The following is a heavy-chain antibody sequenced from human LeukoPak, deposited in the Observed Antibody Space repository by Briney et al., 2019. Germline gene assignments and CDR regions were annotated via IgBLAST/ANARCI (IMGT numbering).Heavy chain of an antibody. Sequence: PSETLSLTCTVSGGSISSYYWSWIRQPPGKGLEWIGYIYYSGSTNYNPSLKSRVTISVDTSKNQFSLKLSSVTAADTAVYYCARLPEARSLTGYWYYFDYWGQGTLVTVSS. CDR1: GGSISSYY. V-gene: IGHV4-59*08. J-gene: IGHJ4*02. CDR2: IYYSGST. D-gene: IGHD3-9*01. CDR3: ARLPEARSLTGYWYYFDY.